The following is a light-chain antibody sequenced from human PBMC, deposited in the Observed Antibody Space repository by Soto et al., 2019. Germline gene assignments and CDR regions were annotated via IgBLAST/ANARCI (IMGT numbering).Light chain of an antibody. CDR1: QSISSY. J-gene: IGKJ2*01. CDR2: AAS. V-gene: IGKV1-39*01. Sequence: DIQMTQSPSSLSASVGDRVTITCRASQSISSYLNWYQQKPGKAPKLLIYAASSLQSGVPSRFSGSGSGTDFTLVISSLQPEDFATYYCQQSYSAPRTVGQGTKLEI. CDR3: QQSYSAPRT.